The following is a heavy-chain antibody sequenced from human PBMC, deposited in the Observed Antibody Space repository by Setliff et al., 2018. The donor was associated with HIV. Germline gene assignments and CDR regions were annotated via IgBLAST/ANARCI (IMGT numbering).Heavy chain of an antibody. Sequence: PSETLSLTCFVSGVSISDHYWGWIRQPPGKGLEWIAYIYISGTTNYNPSLKSRVTISVDTSKNQFSLKLSSVTAADTAVYYCARSGLYRGYSSRRYYYYMDVWGKGTTVTVSS. V-gene: IGHV4-4*09. CDR3: ARSGLYRGYSSRRYYYYMDV. J-gene: IGHJ6*03. D-gene: IGHD6-13*01. CDR2: IYISGTT. CDR1: GVSISDHY.